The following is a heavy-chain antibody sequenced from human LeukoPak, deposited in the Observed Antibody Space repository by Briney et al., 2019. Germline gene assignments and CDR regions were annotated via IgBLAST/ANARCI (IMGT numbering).Heavy chain of an antibody. J-gene: IGHJ4*02. Sequence: PSETLSLTCTVSGGSISSYYWSWIRQPPGKGLEWIGSIYHSGSTYSNPSLKSRVTISVDTSKNQFSLKLSSVTAADTAVYYCAREPKPPAGGQLGIFDSWGQGALVTVSS. CDR3: AREPKPPAGGQLGIFDS. D-gene: IGHD7-27*01. CDR2: IYHSGST. CDR1: GGSISSYY. V-gene: IGHV4-59*12.